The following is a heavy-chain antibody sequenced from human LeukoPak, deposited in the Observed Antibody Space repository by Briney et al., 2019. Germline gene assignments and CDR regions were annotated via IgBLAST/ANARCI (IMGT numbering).Heavy chain of an antibody. V-gene: IGHV4-34*01. D-gene: IGHD3-3*01. Sequence: SETLSLTCAVYGGSFSGYYWSWIRQPPGKGLEWIEEINHSGSTNYNPSLKSRVTISVDTSKNQFSLKLSSVTAADTAVYYCARTPPFRGVVISGYYYYYGMDVWGQGTTVTVSS. CDR1: GGSFSGYY. CDR3: ARTPPFRGVVISGYYYYYGMDV. J-gene: IGHJ6*02. CDR2: INHSGST.